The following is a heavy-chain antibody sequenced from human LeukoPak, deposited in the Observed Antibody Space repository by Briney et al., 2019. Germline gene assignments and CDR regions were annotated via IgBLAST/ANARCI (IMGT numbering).Heavy chain of an antibody. Sequence: TGGSLRLSCAASGFTFSSNWMSWVRQAPGKGLEWVANIKQDGSEKYYVDSVKGRFTIYRDTAKNLLFLQMSSMRAEDTAVYYCARLVGATHLDYWGQGTLVTVSS. CDR3: ARLVGATHLDY. CDR2: IKQDGSEK. V-gene: IGHV3-7*05. J-gene: IGHJ4*02. CDR1: GFTFSSNW. D-gene: IGHD1-26*01.